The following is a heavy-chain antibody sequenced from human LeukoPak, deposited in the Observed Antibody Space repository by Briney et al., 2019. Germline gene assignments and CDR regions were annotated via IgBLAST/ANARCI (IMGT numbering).Heavy chain of an antibody. CDR1: GGSFSGYY. Sequence: PSETLSLTCADNGGSFSGYYWSWTRQPPGKGLEWIGAINHSGSTNYNPSLKSRVTISVDTSKNQFSLKLSFVTAADTAVYYCARAPPRDYGSGSCIRGVDYWGQGTLVTVSS. V-gene: IGHV4-34*01. D-gene: IGHD3-10*01. J-gene: IGHJ4*02. CDR2: INHSGST. CDR3: ARAPPRDYGSGSCIRGVDY.